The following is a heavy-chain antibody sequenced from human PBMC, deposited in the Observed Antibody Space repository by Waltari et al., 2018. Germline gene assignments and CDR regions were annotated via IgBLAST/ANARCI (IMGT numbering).Heavy chain of an antibody. J-gene: IGHJ4*02. CDR3: SRLGGATIVGGYDY. CDR2: IRSKAYRGTT. V-gene: IGHV3-49*04. D-gene: IGHD5-12*01. Sequence: EVQLVESGGGLVQPGRSLRLSCTASGFTFGDYAMSWVRQAPGKGLVWLGFIRSKAYRGTTECAAAVKGRFTISRDDSKTIAYLQINSLKTEDSAVYYCSRLGGATIVGGYDYWGQGTLVTVSS. CDR1: GFTFGDYA.